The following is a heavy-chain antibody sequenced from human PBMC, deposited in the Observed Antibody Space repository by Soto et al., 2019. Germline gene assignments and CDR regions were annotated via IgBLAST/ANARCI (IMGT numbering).Heavy chain of an antibody. D-gene: IGHD5-18*01. CDR1: GGSISSDY. V-gene: IGHV4-59*08. CDR3: ARHGDTAMALYPFDF. CDR2: IYYTGST. J-gene: IGHJ4*02. Sequence: QVQLQESGPGLVKPSETLSLTCTVSGGSISSDYWSWIRQPPGKGLEWIGYIYYTGSTNYNPSLRSRVTISADTSKYQFSLRLGSVTAADTAVYYCARHGDTAMALYPFDFWGQGTLVTVSS.